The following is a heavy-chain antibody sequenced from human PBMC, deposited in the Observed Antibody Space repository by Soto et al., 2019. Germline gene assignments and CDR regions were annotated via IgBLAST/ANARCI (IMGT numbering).Heavy chain of an antibody. CDR2: FIPIFPTP. CDR3: ARDKDRLQLGGNYYSMLDV. D-gene: IGHD1-26*01. CDR1: GGTFSTSA. J-gene: IGHJ6*02. Sequence: QVQLEQSGAEVKKPGSSVKVSCKASGGTFSTSAISWVRQAPGQGLEWMGGFIPIFPTPDYAHKFQGRLTITADEYTSTAYMELSGLKSDDTAVYYCARDKDRLQLGGNYYSMLDVWGQGTTVTVSS. V-gene: IGHV1-69*12.